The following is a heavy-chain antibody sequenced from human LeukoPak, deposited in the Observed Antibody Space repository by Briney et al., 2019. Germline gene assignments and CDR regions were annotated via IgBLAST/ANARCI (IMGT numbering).Heavy chain of an antibody. J-gene: IGHJ5*02. Sequence: SVKVSCKASGGTFSSYAISWVRQAPGQGLEWMGRIIPILGIANYAQKFQGRVTITADKSTSTAYMELSSLRSEDTAVYYCARAAAGRGSWFDPWGQGTLVTVSS. D-gene: IGHD6-13*01. CDR1: GGTFSSYA. CDR2: IIPILGIA. V-gene: IGHV1-69*04. CDR3: ARAAAGRGSWFDP.